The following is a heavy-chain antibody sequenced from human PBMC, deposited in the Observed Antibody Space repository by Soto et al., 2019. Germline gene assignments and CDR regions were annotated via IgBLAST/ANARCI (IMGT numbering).Heavy chain of an antibody. CDR2: ISSSSSYI. CDR3: AREAPIAAAGTASYFDY. V-gene: IGHV3-21*01. CDR1: GFTFSSYS. D-gene: IGHD6-13*01. Sequence: PGGSLRLSCAASGFTFSSYSMNWVRQAPGKGLEWVSSISSSSSYIYYADSVKGRFTISRDNAKNSLYLQMNSLRAEDTAVYYCAREAPIAAAGTASYFDYWGQGTLVTVSS. J-gene: IGHJ4*02.